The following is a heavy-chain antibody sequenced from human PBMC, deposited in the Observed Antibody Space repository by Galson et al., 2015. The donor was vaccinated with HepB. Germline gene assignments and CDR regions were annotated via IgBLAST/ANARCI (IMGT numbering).Heavy chain of an antibody. D-gene: IGHD5-18*01. CDR3: AREDTAMARGYYYGMDV. Sequence: SLRLSCAASGFTFSSYGMHWVRQAPGKGLEWVAVIWYDGSNKYYADSVKGRFTISRDNSKNTLYLQMNSLRAEDTAVYYCAREDTAMARGYYYGMDVWGQGTTVTVSS. J-gene: IGHJ6*02. CDR1: GFTFSSYG. V-gene: IGHV3-33*01. CDR2: IWYDGSNK.